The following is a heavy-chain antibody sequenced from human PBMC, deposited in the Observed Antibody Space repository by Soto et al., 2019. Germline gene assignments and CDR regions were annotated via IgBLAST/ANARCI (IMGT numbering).Heavy chain of an antibody. J-gene: IGHJ6*03. CDR2: INSDGSST. CDR1: GFTFSSYW. CDR3: ARDFRSLYYMDV. V-gene: IGHV3-74*01. D-gene: IGHD3-3*01. Sequence: EVQLVESGGGLVQPGGSLRLSCAASGFTFSSYWMHWVRQAPGKGLVWVSRINSDGSSTSYADSVKGRFTISRDNAKNTLYLQMNRLRAEDTAVYYCARDFRSLYYMDVWGKGTTVTVSS.